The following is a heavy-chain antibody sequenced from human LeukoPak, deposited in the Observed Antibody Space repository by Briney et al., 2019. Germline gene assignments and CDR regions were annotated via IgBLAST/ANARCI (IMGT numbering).Heavy chain of an antibody. CDR2: IGWDGDNT. CDR3: AKGSFDPTGYHPFDS. D-gene: IGHD2-2*03. CDR1: GFIFDDFA. V-gene: IGHV3-43D*03. Sequence: PGGSLRLSCKASGFIFDDFAVHWVRQPPGKGLEWVSLIGWDGDNTYYADSVKGRFTISRDNTKNSLYLQMNSLRPDDTAFYFCAKGSFDPTGYHPFDSWGQGILVTVSS. J-gene: IGHJ4*02.